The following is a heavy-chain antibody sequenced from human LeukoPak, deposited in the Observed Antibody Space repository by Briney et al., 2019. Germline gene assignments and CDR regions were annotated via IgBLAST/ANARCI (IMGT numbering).Heavy chain of an antibody. Sequence: SVKVSCKASGGTFSSYAISWVRRAPGQGLEWMGGIIPIFGTANYAQKFQGRVTITADESTSTAYMELSSLRSEDTAVYYCTTDLQWLVLVGYYYTEVWGKGTTVTVSS. J-gene: IGHJ6*03. D-gene: IGHD6-19*01. CDR2: IIPIFGTA. CDR3: TTDLQWLVLVGYYYTEV. V-gene: IGHV1-69*13. CDR1: GGTFSSYA.